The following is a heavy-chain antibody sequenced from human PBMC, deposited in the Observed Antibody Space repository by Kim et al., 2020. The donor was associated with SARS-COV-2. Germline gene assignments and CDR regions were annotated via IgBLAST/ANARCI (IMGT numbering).Heavy chain of an antibody. Sequence: SETLSLTCTVSGGSISSSSYYWGWIRQPPGKGLEWIGSIYYSGSTYYNPSLKSRVTISVDTSKNQFSLKLSSVTAADTAVYYCARIAVKTGSRYYYYYYGMDVWGQGTTVTVSS. V-gene: IGHV4-39*01. CDR2: IYYSGST. D-gene: IGHD4-17*01. CDR1: GGSISSSSYY. J-gene: IGHJ6*02. CDR3: ARIAVKTGSRYYYYYYGMDV.